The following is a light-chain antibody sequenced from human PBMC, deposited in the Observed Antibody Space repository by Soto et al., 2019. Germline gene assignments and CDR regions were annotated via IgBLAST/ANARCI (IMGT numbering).Light chain of an antibody. J-gene: IGLJ6*01. CDR3: SSYTRSIHGV. V-gene: IGLV2-14*01. CDR2: EVS. Sequence: GLTHPASGCRSPGQAITISCTGPSSDVGEYTSVSSDQQHAGKASKLMLYEVSNRPSGGSNRCSGSWPGNTSSLPISALQPEGDAAYYCSSYTRSIHGVFGSGTK. CDR1: SSDVGEYTS.